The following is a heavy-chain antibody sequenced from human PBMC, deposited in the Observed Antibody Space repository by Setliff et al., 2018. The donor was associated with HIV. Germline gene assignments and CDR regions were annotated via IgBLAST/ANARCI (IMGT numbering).Heavy chain of an antibody. D-gene: IGHD3-3*01. V-gene: IGHV3-66*02. CDR1: EFTVSSNY. Sequence: PGGSLRLSCAASEFTVSSNYMSWVRQAPGKGLEWVSVIYSGGSTYYTDSVKGRFTISRDNSKNTLYLQMNSLRAEDTAVYYCARLAYYDFRDYVGKFDYWGQGTLVTVSS. J-gene: IGHJ4*02. CDR2: IYSGGST. CDR3: ARLAYYDFRDYVGKFDY.